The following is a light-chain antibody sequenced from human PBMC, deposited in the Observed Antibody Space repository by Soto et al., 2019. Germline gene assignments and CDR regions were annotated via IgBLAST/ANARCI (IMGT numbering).Light chain of an antibody. Sequence: IVLSQSPGTMSLSPGERGTLSCKASQSVSNNYLAWYQQKPGQAPRLLIYGASNRATGIPDRLSGSGSGTVFTLTIRRLEPEDVAVYDCQQYGSSGTFGQGTKVDIK. CDR2: GAS. V-gene: IGKV3-20*01. CDR1: QSVSNNY. CDR3: QQYGSSGT. J-gene: IGKJ1*01.